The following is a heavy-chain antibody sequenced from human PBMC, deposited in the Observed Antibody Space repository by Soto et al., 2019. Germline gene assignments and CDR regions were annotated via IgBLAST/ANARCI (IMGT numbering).Heavy chain of an antibody. CDR1: GYPFTLRY. CDR3: ESVGRVLAWFDP. CDR2: IKPNVGGT. Sequence: ASVKVACKASGYPFTLRYMHWVRQAPGQGLEWMGWIKPNVGGTNYARKFQGRVTITRDTDNCTAYMELSSVTAGDTAVYYCESVGRVLAWFDPWGQGTLVTVSS. D-gene: IGHD3-3*01. J-gene: IGHJ5*02. V-gene: IGHV1-2*02.